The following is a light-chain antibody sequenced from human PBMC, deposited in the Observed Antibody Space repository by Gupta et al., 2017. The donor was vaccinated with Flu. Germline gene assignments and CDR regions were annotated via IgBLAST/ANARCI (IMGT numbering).Light chain of an antibody. CDR1: SSDVGGYNY. CDR3: SSFTSSNTWV. V-gene: IGLV2-14*01. CDR2: EVN. Sequence: QSALTQPASVSGSPGQSITISCTGTSSDVGGYNYVSWFQQHPAKAPKLMIYEVNNRPSGVSNRFSGSKCENTASLTISGLQADDEADYYCSSFTSSNTWVFGGGTKLTVL. J-gene: IGLJ3*02.